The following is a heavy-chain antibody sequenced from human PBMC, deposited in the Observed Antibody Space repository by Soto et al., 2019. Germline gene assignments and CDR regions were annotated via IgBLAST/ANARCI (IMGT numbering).Heavy chain of an antibody. CDR1: GFTFSDYY. CDR2: ISESGTTI. J-gene: IGHJ3*01. CDR3: ARGRHDHGDFNDAFDV. V-gene: IGHV3-11*01. D-gene: IGHD4-17*01. Sequence: GGSLRLSCAASGFTFSDYYMSWIRQAPGKGLEWVSYISESGTTIYYADSVKGRFTISRDNAKNSLYLQMNSLRAEDTAVYYCARGRHDHGDFNDAFDVWGQGTMVTVSS.